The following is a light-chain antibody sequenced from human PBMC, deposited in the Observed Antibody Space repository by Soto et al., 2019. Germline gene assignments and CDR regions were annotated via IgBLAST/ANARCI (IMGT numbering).Light chain of an antibody. J-gene: IGLJ1*01. CDR2: EVN. CDR3: SSYGGYNNVV. V-gene: IGLV2-8*01. CDR1: SSDVGCYNY. Sequence: QSALTQPPSASGSPGQSVTISCTGTSSDVGCYNYVSWFQQHPGKAPKLIIHEVNQRPSGVPDRFSGSKSGNTASLTVSGLQAEDEGTYYCSSYGGYNNVVFGTGTKVTVL.